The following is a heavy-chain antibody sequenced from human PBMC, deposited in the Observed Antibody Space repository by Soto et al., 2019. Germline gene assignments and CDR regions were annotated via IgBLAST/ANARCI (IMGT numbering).Heavy chain of an antibody. CDR3: ARVGEVVRGRAFDI. CDR1: GYTFTSYA. Sequence: ASVKVSCKASGYTFTSYAMHWVRQAPGQRLEWMGWINAGNGNTKYSQKFQGRVTITRDTSASTAYMELSSLRSEDTAVYYFARVGEVVRGRAFDIWGQGTTATV. J-gene: IGHJ3*02. D-gene: IGHD3-10*01. CDR2: INAGNGNT. V-gene: IGHV1-3*01.